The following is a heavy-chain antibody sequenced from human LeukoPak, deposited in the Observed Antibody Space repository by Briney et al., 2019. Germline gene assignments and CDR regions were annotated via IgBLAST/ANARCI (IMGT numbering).Heavy chain of an antibody. CDR3: ARDSFGKSASYVAFDI. V-gene: IGHV4-59*01. CDR2: ICYDRST. Sequence: SETLSLTCTVSGGSISSYFWNWIRQPPGKGLEWIGYICYDRSTNYNPSLKSRVTISVDTSKNQFSLKLSSVTAADTAVYYCARDSFGKSASYVAFDIWGQGTVVTVSS. D-gene: IGHD3-16*01. J-gene: IGHJ3*02. CDR1: GGSISSYF.